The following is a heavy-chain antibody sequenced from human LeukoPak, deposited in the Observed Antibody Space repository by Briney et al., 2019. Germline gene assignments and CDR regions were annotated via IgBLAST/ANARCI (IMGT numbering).Heavy chain of an antibody. CDR2: IYYSGST. J-gene: IGHJ6*02. D-gene: IGHD6-6*01. CDR3: ARSGIAARIPYGMDV. V-gene: IGHV4-59*01. Sequence: PSETLSLTCTVSGGSISSYYWSWIRQPPGKGLEWIGNIYYSGSTNYNPSLKNRVTISVATSKNQFSLKLSSVTAADKAFYYCARSGIAARIPYGMDVWGQGTTVTVSS. CDR1: GGSISSYY.